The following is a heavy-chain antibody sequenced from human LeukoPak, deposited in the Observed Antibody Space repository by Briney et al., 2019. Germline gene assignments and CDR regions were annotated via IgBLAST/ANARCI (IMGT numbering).Heavy chain of an antibody. CDR2: IYYSGST. D-gene: IGHD2-2*01. V-gene: IGHV4-38-2*01. Sequence: KTSETLSLTCAVSGYSISSGYYWGWIRQPPGKGLEWIGYIYYSGSTNYNPSLKSRVTISVDTSKNQFSLKLSSVTAADTAVYYCARVVVVPAAMVAFDIWGQGTMVTVSS. CDR3: ARVVVVPAAMVAFDI. J-gene: IGHJ3*02. CDR1: GYSISSGYY.